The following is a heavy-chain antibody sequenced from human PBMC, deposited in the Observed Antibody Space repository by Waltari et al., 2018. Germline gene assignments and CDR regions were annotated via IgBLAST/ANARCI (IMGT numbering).Heavy chain of an antibody. D-gene: IGHD6-13*01. Sequence: EVQLVESGGGLVKPGGSLRLSCAASGFTFSGYSINGVRQAPGKAPEGVSSISISSCYIYYADSVKGRCTISRDNAKNSLYLQMNSLRAEDTAVYYCARDRMAAAGYWGQGTLVTVSS. J-gene: IGHJ4*02. CDR3: ARDRMAAAGY. V-gene: IGHV3-21*01. CDR1: GFTFSGYS. CDR2: ISISSCYI.